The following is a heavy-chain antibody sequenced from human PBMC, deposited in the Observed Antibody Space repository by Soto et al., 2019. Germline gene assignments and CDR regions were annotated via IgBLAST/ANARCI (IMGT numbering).Heavy chain of an antibody. CDR1: GFTFSSYA. Sequence: GGSLRLSCAASGFTFSSYAMSWVRQAPGKGLEWVSGISGSGGSTYYADSVKGRFTISRDNSKNTLFLQMNSLRAEDTAVYYCAKGGYYYANNRFDPWGQGTLVTVSS. CDR2: ISGSGGST. V-gene: IGHV3-23*01. D-gene: IGHD3-22*01. CDR3: AKGGYYYANNRFDP. J-gene: IGHJ5*02.